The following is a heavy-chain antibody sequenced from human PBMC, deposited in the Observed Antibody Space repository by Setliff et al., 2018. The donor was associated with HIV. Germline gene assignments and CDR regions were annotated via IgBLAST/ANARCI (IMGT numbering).Heavy chain of an antibody. D-gene: IGHD6-19*01. CDR2: ISAYNGHT. CDR3: ARLGSGWSDSYYYAMDV. J-gene: IGHJ6*02. CDR1: GGTFSSYA. V-gene: IGHV1-18*01. Sequence: ASVKVSCKASGGTFSSYAISWVRQAPGQGLEWMGWISAYNGHTNYAQKFQGRVTMTTDTSTSTAYMELRSLRSDDTAVYYCARLGSGWSDSYYYAMDVWGQGTTVTVSS.